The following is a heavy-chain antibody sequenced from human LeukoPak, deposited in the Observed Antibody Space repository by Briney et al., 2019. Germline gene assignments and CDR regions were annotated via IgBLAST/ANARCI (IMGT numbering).Heavy chain of an antibody. CDR1: GGSISSGGYY. CDR2: IYYSGST. D-gene: IGHD5-12*01. CDR3: AGESPLRFIDY. Sequence: PSETLSLTCTVSGGSISSGGYYWSWIRQHPGKGLEWIGYIYYSGSTYYNPSLKSRVTISVDTSKNQFSLKLSSVTAADTAVYYCAGESPLRFIDYWGQGTLVTVSS. J-gene: IGHJ4*02. V-gene: IGHV4-31*03.